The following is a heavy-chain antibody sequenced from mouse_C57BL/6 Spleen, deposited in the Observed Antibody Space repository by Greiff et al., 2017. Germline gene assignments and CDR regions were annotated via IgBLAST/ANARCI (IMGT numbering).Heavy chain of an antibody. J-gene: IGHJ3*01. CDR1: GYSITSGYY. Sequence: EVKVEESGPGLVKPSQSLSLTCSVTGYSITSGYYWNWIRQFPGNKLEWMGYISYDGSNNYNPSLKNRISITRDTSKNQFFLKLNSVTTEDTATYYCARENGSWFAYWGQGTLVTVSA. CDR3: ARENGSWFAY. CDR2: ISYDGSN. V-gene: IGHV3-6*01.